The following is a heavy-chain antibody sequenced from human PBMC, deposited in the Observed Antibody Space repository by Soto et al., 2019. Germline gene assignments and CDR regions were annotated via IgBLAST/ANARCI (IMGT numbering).Heavy chain of an antibody. Sequence: KGLEWVSLIWYDGSTKSYGDSVKGRFTISRDNSRNTLYLQMNSLRADDTAGYYCARDAFFFQAEDGIRHSVPVSAFLLNRSSDL. J-gene: IGHJ2*01. D-gene: IGHD3-9*01. CDR2: IWYDGSTK. CDR3: ARDAFFFQAEDGIRHSVPVSAFLLNRSSDL. V-gene: IGHV3-33*01.